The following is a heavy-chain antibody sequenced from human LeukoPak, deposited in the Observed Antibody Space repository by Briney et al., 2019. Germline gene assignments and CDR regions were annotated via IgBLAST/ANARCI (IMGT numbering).Heavy chain of an antibody. Sequence: PGGSLRLSCAASGFTFSSYSMNWVRQAPGKGLEWVSFISCSTSYISYADSVKGRFTISRDNAKSSLWLQMNSLRAEDTAVYYCARATNGRFDIWGQGTMVTVSS. CDR3: ARATNGRFDI. V-gene: IGHV3-21*01. J-gene: IGHJ3*02. CDR1: GFTFSSYS. CDR2: ISCSTSYI. D-gene: IGHD2-8*01.